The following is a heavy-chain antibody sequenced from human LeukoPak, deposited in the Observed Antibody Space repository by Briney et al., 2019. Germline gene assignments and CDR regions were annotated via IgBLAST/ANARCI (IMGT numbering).Heavy chain of an antibody. V-gene: IGHV3-30*18. D-gene: IGHD2-2*01. J-gene: IGHJ4*02. CDR1: GFTFSSYG. Sequence: GGSLRLSCVASGFTFSSYGMHWVRQAPGKGLEWVAVISYDGSNKYYADSVKGRFTISRDNSKNTLYLQMNSLRAEDTAVYYCAKEDIVVVPAAFDYWGQGTLVTVSS. CDR2: ISYDGSNK. CDR3: AKEDIVVVPAAFDY.